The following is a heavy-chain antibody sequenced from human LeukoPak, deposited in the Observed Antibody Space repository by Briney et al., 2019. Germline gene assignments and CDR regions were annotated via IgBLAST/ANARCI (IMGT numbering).Heavy chain of an antibody. J-gene: IGHJ4*02. CDR3: AKDSVLRGHSYGFDF. D-gene: IGHD5-18*01. CDR2: ISGSGDST. V-gene: IGHV3-23*01. Sequence: GGSLRLSCAASGFTFSSFAMSWVRQAPGKGLEWVSRISGSGDSTDYADSVKGRFIISRDNSKNTLNLQMDSLRAEDTAVYFCAKDSVLRGHSYGFDFWGQGTLVTVSS. CDR1: GFTFSSFA.